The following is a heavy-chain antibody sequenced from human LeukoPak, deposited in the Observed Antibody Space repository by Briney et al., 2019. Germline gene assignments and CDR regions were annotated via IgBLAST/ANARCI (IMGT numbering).Heavy chain of an antibody. V-gene: IGHV3-23*01. CDR3: AKDVGKWESLHFFDY. J-gene: IGHJ4*02. D-gene: IGHD1-26*01. CDR1: GFTFSTNA. CDR2: ISGSGAST. Sequence: GGSLRLSCLTSGFTFSTNAMSWVRQAPGKGLEWISGISGSGASTYYADSVTGRFTTSRDNSRNTLYLQMNSLRGDDTAVYYCAKDVGKWESLHFFDYWGQGTLVTVSS.